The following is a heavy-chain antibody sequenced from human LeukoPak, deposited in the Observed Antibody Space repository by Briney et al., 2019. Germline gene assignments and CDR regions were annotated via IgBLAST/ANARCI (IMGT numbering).Heavy chain of an antibody. V-gene: IGHV1-69*04. D-gene: IGHD2-15*01. CDR1: GGTFSSYA. CDR3: ARAFDYCSGGSCSPVGY. Sequence: GSSVKVSCKASGGTFSSYAISWVRQAPGQGLEWMGRIIPILGIANYAQKFQGRVTITADKSTSTAYMELSSLRSGDTAVYYCARAFDYCSGGSCSPVGYWGQGTLVTVSS. CDR2: IIPILGIA. J-gene: IGHJ4*02.